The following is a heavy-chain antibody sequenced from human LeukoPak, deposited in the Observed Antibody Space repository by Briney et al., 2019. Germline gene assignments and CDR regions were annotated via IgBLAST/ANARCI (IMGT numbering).Heavy chain of an antibody. J-gene: IGHJ5*02. CDR2: ISSSSSYI. V-gene: IGHV3-21*01. CDR3: ARDTGTTWVP. D-gene: IGHD1-1*01. CDR1: GFTFSSYS. Sequence: KSGGSLRLSCAASGFTFSSYSMNWVRQAPGKGLEWVSSISSSSSYIYYADSVKVRFTISRDNAKNSLYLQMNSLRAEDTAVYYCARDTGTTWVPWGQGTLVTVSS.